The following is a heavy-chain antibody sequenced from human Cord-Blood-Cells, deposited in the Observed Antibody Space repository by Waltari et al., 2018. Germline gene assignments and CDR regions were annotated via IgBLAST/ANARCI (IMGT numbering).Heavy chain of an antibody. V-gene: IGHV4-31*03. D-gene: IGHD7-27*01. J-gene: IGHJ2*01. CDR2: IYYSGST. CDR3: ARDRGWGGWYFDL. CDR1: GGSISSGGYY. Sequence: QVQLQESGPGLVKPSQTLSLTCTVSGGSISSGGYYWSWIRQHPGKGLEWIGYIYYSGSTYYNPSIKSRVTISVDTSKNQFSLKLSSVTAADTAVYYCARDRGWGGWYFDLWGRGTLVTVSS.